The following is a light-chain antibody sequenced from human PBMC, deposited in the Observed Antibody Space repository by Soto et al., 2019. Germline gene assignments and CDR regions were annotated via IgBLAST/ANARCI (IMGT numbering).Light chain of an antibody. J-gene: IGKJ4*01. V-gene: IGKV3-15*01. CDR3: QYYNNWLAT. CDR2: AAS. Sequence: EVVLTQSPATLSVSLGEKVSLSCRASQTISNRLAWYHQKPGQAPRLLIYAASTRATGVSARFSGSGSGTEFTLTISSLQSEDFTIYYCQYYNNWLATFGGGTKVEIK. CDR1: QTISNR.